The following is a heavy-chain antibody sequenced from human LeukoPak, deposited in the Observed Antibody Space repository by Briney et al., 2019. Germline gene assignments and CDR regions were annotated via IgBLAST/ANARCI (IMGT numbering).Heavy chain of an antibody. V-gene: IGHV3-30*02. J-gene: IGHJ4*02. CDR2: IRYDGSNK. Sequence: GGSLRLSCAASGFTFSSYGMHWVRQAPGKGLEWVAFIRYDGSNKYYADSVKGRFTISRDNSKNTLYLQMNRLRAEDTAVYYCAKGRRNGDFDYWGQGTLVTVSS. CDR3: AKGRRNGDFDY. CDR1: GFTFSSYG. D-gene: IGHD2-8*01.